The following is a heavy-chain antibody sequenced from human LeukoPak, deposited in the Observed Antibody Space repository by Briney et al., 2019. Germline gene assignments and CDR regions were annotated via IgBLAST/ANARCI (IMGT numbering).Heavy chain of an antibody. D-gene: IGHD3-22*01. CDR1: GFTFSNAW. CDR3: TTVYYYDSSGYYYDEYFDY. J-gene: IGHJ4*02. CDR2: IKSKTDGGTT. Sequence: GGSLRLSCAASGFTFSNAWMSWVRQAPGKGLEWVGRIKSKTDGGTTDYAAPVKGRFTISRDDSKNTLYLQMNSLKTEDTAVYYCTTVYYYDSSGYYYDEYFDYWGQGTLVTVSS. V-gene: IGHV3-15*01.